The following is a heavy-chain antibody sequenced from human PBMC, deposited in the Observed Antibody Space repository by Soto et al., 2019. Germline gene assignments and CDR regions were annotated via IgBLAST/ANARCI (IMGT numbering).Heavy chain of an antibody. CDR2: IDPSDSET. D-gene: IGHD3-22*01. CDR1: GYSFTNYW. J-gene: IGHJ4*02. V-gene: IGHV5-10-1*01. CDR3: ARGQGYYLFDY. Sequence: PGESLKISCKGSGYSFTNYWITWVRQMPGKGLEWMGRIDPSDSETNYSPSLQGHVIISADKSISTAYLQWSSLKASDTAMYYCARGQGYYLFDYWGQGTLVTV.